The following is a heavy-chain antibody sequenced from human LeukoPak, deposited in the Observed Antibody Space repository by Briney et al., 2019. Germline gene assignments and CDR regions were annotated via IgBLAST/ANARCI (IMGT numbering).Heavy chain of an antibody. CDR2: ISGSSGST. CDR1: GFTFSSYA. Sequence: GRSLRLSCAASGFTFSSYAMSWVRQAPGKGLEWVSGISGSSGSTYYADSVKGRLTICRDNSKKTLYLQMNSLRAEDTAVYYCAKYVKLYGNSPFDFWGQGTLVTVSS. D-gene: IGHD5-24*01. J-gene: IGHJ4*02. V-gene: IGHV3-23*01. CDR3: AKYVKLYGNSPFDF.